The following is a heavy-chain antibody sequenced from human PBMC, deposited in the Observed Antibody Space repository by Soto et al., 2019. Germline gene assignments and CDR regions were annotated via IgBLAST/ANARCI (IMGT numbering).Heavy chain of an antibody. Sequence: QVQLVESGGGVVQPGRSLRLSCAASGFTFSSYAMHWVRQAPGKGLEWVAVISYDGSNKYYADSVKGRFTISRDNSKNTLYMQMNSLRAEDTAVYYCARDDGRDFWSGSYGTYGMDVWGQGTTVTVSS. CDR3: ARDDGRDFWSGSYGTYGMDV. J-gene: IGHJ6*02. CDR2: ISYDGSNK. D-gene: IGHD3-3*01. CDR1: GFTFSSYA. V-gene: IGHV3-30-3*01.